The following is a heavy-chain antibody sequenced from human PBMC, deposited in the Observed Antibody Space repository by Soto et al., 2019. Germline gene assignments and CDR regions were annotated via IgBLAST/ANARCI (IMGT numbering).Heavy chain of an antibody. CDR1: GGSVSSGSYY. CDR3: ARVLXGRGDYDFWSGGDAFDI. V-gene: IGHV4-61*01. CDR2: IYYSGST. Sequence: SETLSLTCTVSGGSVSSGSYYWSWIRQPPGKGLEWIGYIYYSGSTNYNPSLKSRVTISVDTSKNQFSLKLSSVTAADTAVYYCARVLXGRGDYDFWSGGDAFDIWGQGTMVTVSS. D-gene: IGHD3-3*01. J-gene: IGHJ3*02.